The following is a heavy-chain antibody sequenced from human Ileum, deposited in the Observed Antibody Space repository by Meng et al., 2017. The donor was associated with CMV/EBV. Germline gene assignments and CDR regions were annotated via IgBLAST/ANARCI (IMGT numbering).Heavy chain of an antibody. CDR3: ASTYCGGDCSTPGWFDP. J-gene: IGHJ5*02. CDR2: IIPILGIA. CDR1: TFTSYD. Sequence: TFTSYDLNWVRQAPGQGLEWMGGIIPILGIANYAQKFQGRVTITADKSTSTAYMELSSLRSEDTAVYYCASTYCGGDCSTPGWFDPWGQGTLVTVSS. D-gene: IGHD2-21*01. V-gene: IGHV1-69*10.